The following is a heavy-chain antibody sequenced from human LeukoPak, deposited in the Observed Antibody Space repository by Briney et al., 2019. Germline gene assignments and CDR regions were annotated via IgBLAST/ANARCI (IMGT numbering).Heavy chain of an antibody. CDR1: GFTFSGYS. CDR2: ISTGSSTI. V-gene: IGHV3-48*02. J-gene: IGHJ6*02. CDR3: AGGYYYGMDV. Sequence: PGGSLRLSCAASGFTFSGYSMNWVRQAPGKGLEWVSYISTGSSTIYYADSVKGRFTISRDNAKNSLYLQMNSLRDEDTAVYYCAGGYYYGMDVWGQGTTVTVSS.